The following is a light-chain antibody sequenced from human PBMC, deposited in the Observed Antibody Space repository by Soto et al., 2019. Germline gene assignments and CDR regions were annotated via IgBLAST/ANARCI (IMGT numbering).Light chain of an antibody. CDR2: EVS. J-gene: IGLJ1*01. CDR1: SSDVGGYDY. V-gene: IGLV2-8*01. CDR3: SSYAGSDNYV. Sequence: QSALTQPPSASGSPGQSVTISFAGTSSDVGGYDYVSWYQQHPGKAPKLIIYEVSKRPSGVPDRFSGSKSGNTASLTVSGLQAEDGADYYCSSYAGSDNYVFGTGTKVTVL.